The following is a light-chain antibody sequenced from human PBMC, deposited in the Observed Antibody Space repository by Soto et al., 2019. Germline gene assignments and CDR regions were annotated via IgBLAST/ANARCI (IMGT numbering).Light chain of an antibody. CDR2: AAS. V-gene: IGKV1-17*01. J-gene: IGKJ5*01. Sequence: IQMTQSPSSLSASVGDRVTISCRASQGIGNALGWYQQKPGKAPKRLIYAASSLQSGVPSRFSGSGSGTDFTLTISCLQSEDFATYYCQQYYSYPITFGQGTRLEIK. CDR3: QQYYSYPIT. CDR1: QGIGNA.